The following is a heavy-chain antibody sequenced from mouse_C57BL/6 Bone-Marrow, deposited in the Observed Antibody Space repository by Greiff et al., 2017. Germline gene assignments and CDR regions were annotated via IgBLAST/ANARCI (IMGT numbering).Heavy chain of an antibody. Sequence: QVQLKQPGAELVKPGASVKMSCKASGYTFTSYWITWVKQRPGQGLEWIGDIYPGSGSTNYNEKFKSKATLTADKSSSTAYMQLSSLTSEDSAVYFCARSSSYWYFDVWGTGTTVTVSS. CDR2: IYPGSGST. CDR1: GYTFTSYW. V-gene: IGHV1-55*01. D-gene: IGHD1-1*01. J-gene: IGHJ1*03. CDR3: ARSSSYWYFDV.